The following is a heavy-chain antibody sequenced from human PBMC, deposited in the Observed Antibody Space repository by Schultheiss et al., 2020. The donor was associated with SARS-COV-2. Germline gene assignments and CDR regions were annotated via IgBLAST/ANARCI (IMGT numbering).Heavy chain of an antibody. CDR3: TGYNWASPFDY. CDR1: GFTFSNYA. V-gene: IGHV3-21*01. D-gene: IGHD1-20*01. CDR2: ISSSSSYI. J-gene: IGHJ4*02. Sequence: GESLKISCAASGFTFSNYAMSWVRQAPGKGLEWVSSISSSSSYIYYADSVKGRFTISRDNAKNTLYLQMNSLRAEDTAVYYCTGYNWASPFDYWGQGALVTVSS.